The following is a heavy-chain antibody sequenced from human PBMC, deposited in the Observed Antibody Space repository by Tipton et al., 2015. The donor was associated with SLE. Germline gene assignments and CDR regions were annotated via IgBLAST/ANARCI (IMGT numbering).Heavy chain of an antibody. CDR1: GFTFSSYA. Sequence: SLRLSCAASGFTFSSYAMHWVRQAPGKGLEWVAVVSYDGSDKYYADSVKGRFTISRDNAKNSLYLQMNSLRAEDTAVYYCARDLGAFLDIWGQGTMVTVSS. J-gene: IGHJ3*02. CDR3: ARDLGAFLDI. D-gene: IGHD1-26*01. CDR2: VSYDGSDK. V-gene: IGHV3-30-3*01.